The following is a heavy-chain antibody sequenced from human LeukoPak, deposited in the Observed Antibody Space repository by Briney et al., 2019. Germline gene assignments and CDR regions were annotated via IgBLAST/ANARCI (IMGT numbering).Heavy chain of an antibody. Sequence: LSLTCTVSGGSISSGSYYWSWLRQPAGTGLEWIGRIYTSGSTNYNPSLKGRVTISVDTSKDQFSLKLSSVTAADTAVYYCARAGGYDILTGYYKVGWFDPWGQGTLVTVSS. V-gene: IGHV4-61*02. D-gene: IGHD3-9*01. CDR3: ARAGGYDILTGYYKVGWFDP. J-gene: IGHJ5*02. CDR1: GGSISSGSYY. CDR2: IYTSGST.